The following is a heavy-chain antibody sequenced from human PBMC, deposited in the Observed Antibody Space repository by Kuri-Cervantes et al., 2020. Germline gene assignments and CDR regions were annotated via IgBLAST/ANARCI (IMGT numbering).Heavy chain of an antibody. J-gene: IGHJ4*02. D-gene: IGHD6-19*01. CDR1: GFTFDEYG. CDR2: INWNSDII. V-gene: IGHV3-9*01. Sequence: GGSLRLSCTASGFTFDEYGMHWVRQSPGKGLEWVSGINWNSDIIGYADSVEGRFTISRDNAKKYLFLQMNSLRAEDTALYYCASTIAVLGTYYFDNWGQGTLVTVSS. CDR3: ASTIAVLGTYYFDN.